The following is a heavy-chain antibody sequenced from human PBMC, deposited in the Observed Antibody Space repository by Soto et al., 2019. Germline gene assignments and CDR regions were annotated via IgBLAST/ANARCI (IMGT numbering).Heavy chain of an antibody. D-gene: IGHD3-10*01. CDR2: IYSGGST. J-gene: IGHJ4*02. CDR1: GGSISQYY. Sequence: QVQLQESGPGLVKPSETLSLSCGVSGGSISQYYWSWIRQPAGKGLEWIGRIYSGGSTNYNPSLERRVTLSVDTSKNKFSLKLSSVTAADTAVYYWARGPGGFGDFSLDYWGQGTLVTVSS. V-gene: IGHV4-4*07. CDR3: ARGPGGFGDFSLDY.